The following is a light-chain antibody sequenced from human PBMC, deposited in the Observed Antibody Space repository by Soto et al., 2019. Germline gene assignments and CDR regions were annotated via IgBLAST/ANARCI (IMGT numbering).Light chain of an antibody. J-gene: IGLJ2*01. V-gene: IGLV2-8*01. CDR1: SSDVGTYTY. CDR2: EVN. Sequence: QPVLTQPPSASGSPGQSVTISCTGTSSDVGTYTYVSWYQQHPGKAPKLMIYEVNKRPSGVPDRFSGSKSGNTASLTVSGLQAEDEADYYCSSYAGSNVVFGGGTKLTVL. CDR3: SSYAGSNVV.